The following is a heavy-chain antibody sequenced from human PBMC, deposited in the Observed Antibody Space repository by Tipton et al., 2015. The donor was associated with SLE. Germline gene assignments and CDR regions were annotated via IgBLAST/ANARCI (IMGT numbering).Heavy chain of an antibody. J-gene: IGHJ2*01. Sequence: SLRLSCAASGFTFSNYGMHWVRQAPGKGLEWVAVVWNDGSTKYYADSVKGRFTISRDNSKNTLYLQMNSLRAEETAVYYCEKGAYDFWGGDDTGDWWFELWGRGALVAVSS. D-gene: IGHD3-3*01. CDR3: EKGAYDFWGGDDTGDWWFEL. V-gene: IGHV3-30*18. CDR2: VWNDGSTK. CDR1: GFTFSNYG.